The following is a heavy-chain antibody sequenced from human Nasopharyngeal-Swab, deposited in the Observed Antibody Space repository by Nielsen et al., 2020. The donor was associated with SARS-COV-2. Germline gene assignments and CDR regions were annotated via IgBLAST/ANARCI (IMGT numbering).Heavy chain of an antibody. CDR3: ARDAPAHYGAFY. CDR1: GFIVSSTY. Sequence: GESLKISCAVSGFIVSSTYMSWVRQAPGKGLEWVAFIAHDASNEYYGDSVKGRFSISRDSSKNTLYLQMDSLRGEDTAVYYCARDAPAHYGAFYWGRGTLVTVSS. CDR2: IAHDASNE. V-gene: IGHV3-30*03. J-gene: IGHJ4*02. D-gene: IGHD4-17*01.